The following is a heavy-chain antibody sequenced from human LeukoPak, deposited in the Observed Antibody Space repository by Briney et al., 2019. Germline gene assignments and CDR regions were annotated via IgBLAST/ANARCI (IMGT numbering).Heavy chain of an antibody. D-gene: IGHD3-22*01. CDR1: GFTFSSYG. V-gene: IGHV3-33*01. J-gene: IGHJ1*01. CDR3: ARDQYYPDPSGQYFHH. Sequence: GRSLRLSCAASGFTFSSYGMHWVRQTPGKGLEWVACVWYDGSDKYYADFVKGRFTISRDNSKNTMYMQMNSLRVEDTAVYYCARDQYYPDPSGQYFHHWGQGTLVTVSS. CDR2: VWYDGSDK.